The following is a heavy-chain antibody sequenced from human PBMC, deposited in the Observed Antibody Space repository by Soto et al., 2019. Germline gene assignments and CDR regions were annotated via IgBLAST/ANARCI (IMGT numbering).Heavy chain of an antibody. CDR1: GFSLTTSGVG. Sequence: QITLKESGPTLLEPTQTLTLTCTLSGFSLTTSGVGVGWIRQPPGKALEWLAVIYWNGDRRYSPSLENRLTITRDTSKNQVVLTMTNLDALDTGTYFCAHRRPADVSSSRYFSEYWGQGTLVTVSS. J-gene: IGHJ4*02. CDR2: IYWNGDR. CDR3: AHRRPADVSSSRYFSEY. D-gene: IGHD6-6*01. V-gene: IGHV2-5*01.